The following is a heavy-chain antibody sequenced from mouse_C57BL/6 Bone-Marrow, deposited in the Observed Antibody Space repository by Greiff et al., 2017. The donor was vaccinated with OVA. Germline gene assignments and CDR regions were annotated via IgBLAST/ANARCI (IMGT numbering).Heavy chain of an antibody. CDR2: IDPSDSYT. CDR3: AREGVTTEEFAY. J-gene: IGHJ3*01. CDR1: GYTFTSYW. D-gene: IGHD2-2*01. V-gene: IGHV1-59*01. Sequence: QVQLQQPGAELVRPGTSVKLSCKASGYTFTSYWMHWVKQRPGQGLEWIGVIDPSDSYTNYNQKFKGKATLTVDTSSSTAYMQLSSLTSEDSAVYYCAREGVTTEEFAYWGQGTLVTVAA.